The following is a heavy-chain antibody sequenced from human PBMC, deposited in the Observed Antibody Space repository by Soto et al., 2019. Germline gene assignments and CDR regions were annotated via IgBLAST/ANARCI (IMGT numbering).Heavy chain of an antibody. CDR3: ARIGEPGYSCSWYYYYYGMDV. CDR2: IYYSGST. Sequence: PSETLSLTCTVSGGSISSSSYYWGWIRQPPGKGLECIGSIYYSGSTYYNPSLKSRVTISVDTSKNQFSLKLSSVTAADTAVYYCARIGEPGYSCSWYYYYYGMDVWGQGTTVTVSS. V-gene: IGHV4-39*01. J-gene: IGHJ6*02. D-gene: IGHD6-13*01. CDR1: GGSISSSSYY.